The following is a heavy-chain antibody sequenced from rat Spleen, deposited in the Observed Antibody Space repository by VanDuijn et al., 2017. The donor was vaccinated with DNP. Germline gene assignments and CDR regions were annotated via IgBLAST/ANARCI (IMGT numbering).Heavy chain of an antibody. CDR2: INSSGGRT. CDR1: RFTFNTYW. D-gene: IGHD1-1*01. Sequence: EVQLVESGGDLVQPGRSLKLSCVASRFTFNTYWMTWFRQVPGKGLEWVASINSSGGRTYFPDSVKGRFTIFRDNAGDTLYLQMNSPRSEDTATYYCAIYFYSGDDWFGYWGQGTLVTVSS. J-gene: IGHJ3*01. V-gene: IGHV5-31*01. CDR3: AIYFYSGDDWFGY.